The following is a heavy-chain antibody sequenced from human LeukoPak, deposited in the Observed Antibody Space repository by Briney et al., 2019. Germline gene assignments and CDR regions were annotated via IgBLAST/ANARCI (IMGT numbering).Heavy chain of an antibody. CDR2: IYTSGST. CDR3: ARDGWYRWFDP. V-gene: IGHV4-61*02. D-gene: IGHD6-19*01. CDR1: GGSISSGSYY. J-gene: IGHJ5*02. Sequence: SETLSLTCTVSGGSISSGSYYWSWIRQPAGKGQEWIGRIYTSGSTNYNPSLKSRVTISVDTSKNQFSLKLSSVTAADTAVYYCARDGWYRWFDPWGQGTLVTVSS.